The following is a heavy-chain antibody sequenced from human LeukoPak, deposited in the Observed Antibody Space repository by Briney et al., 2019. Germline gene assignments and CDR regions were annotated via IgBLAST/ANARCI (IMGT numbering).Heavy chain of an antibody. D-gene: IGHD3-22*01. Sequence: GGSLRLSCAASGFTFSSYGMSWVRQAPGKGLEWVSAISGSGGSTYYADSVKGRFTISRDNSKNTLYLQMNSLRAEDTAVYYCAKGYYYDSSGYHSPFDYWGQGTLVTVSS. V-gene: IGHV3-23*01. CDR1: GFTFSSYG. J-gene: IGHJ4*02. CDR3: AKGYYYDSSGYHSPFDY. CDR2: ISGSGGST.